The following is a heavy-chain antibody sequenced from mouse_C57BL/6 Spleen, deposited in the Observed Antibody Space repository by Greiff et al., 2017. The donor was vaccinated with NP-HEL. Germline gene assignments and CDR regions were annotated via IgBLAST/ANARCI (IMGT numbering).Heavy chain of an antibody. V-gene: IGHV5-6*02. CDR3: ARRDYYGSSLYYAMDY. D-gene: IGHD1-1*01. CDR1: GFTFSSYG. J-gene: IGHJ4*01. CDR2: ISSGGSYT. Sequence: EVMLVESGGDLVKPGGSPKLSCAASGFTFSSYGMSWVRQTPDKRLEWVATISSGGSYTYYPDSVKGRFTISRDNAKNTLYLQMSSLKSEDTAMYYCARRDYYGSSLYYAMDYWGQGTSVTVSS.